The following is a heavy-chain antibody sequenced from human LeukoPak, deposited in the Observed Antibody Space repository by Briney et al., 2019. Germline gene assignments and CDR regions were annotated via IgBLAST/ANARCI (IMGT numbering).Heavy chain of an antibody. Sequence: ASVKVSCKASGYTFTGYYMHWVRQAPGQGLEWMGWISPNNGGTNYAQNFQGRVTMTRDTSISTAYMELSRLRSDDTAVYYCARGVDLYSNYFDYWGQGTPVTVSS. CDR1: GYTFTGYY. V-gene: IGHV1-2*02. CDR3: ARGVDLYSNYFDY. D-gene: IGHD4-11*01. J-gene: IGHJ4*02. CDR2: ISPNNGGT.